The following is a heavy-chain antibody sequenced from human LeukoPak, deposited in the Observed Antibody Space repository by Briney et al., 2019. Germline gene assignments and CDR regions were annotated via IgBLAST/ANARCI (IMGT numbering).Heavy chain of an antibody. CDR2: IYPGDSDT. V-gene: IGHV5-51*01. J-gene: IGHJ4*02. D-gene: IGHD5-12*01. Sequence: GESLKISCQTSGYMFTWFWIGWVRQMPGKGLEWMGIIYPGDSDTRYSPSFQGQVTISADKSISTAYLQWNSLKASDTAMYYCARQVGYSGTYFFDYWGQGTLITVSS. CDR3: ARQVGYSGTYFFDY. CDR1: GYMFTWFW.